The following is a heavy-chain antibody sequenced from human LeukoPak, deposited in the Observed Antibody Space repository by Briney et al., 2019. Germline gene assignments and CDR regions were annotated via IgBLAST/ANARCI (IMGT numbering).Heavy chain of an antibody. J-gene: IGHJ6*02. CDR2: VYPDDSDT. D-gene: IGHD2-21*02. CDR3: ARQGVVVTARTNYYYYYGMDV. CDR1: GYSFTSYW. V-gene: IGHV5-51*01. Sequence: GESLKISCKGSGYSFTSYWIGWVRQMLGKGLEWMGIVYPDDSDTRYSPSFQGQVTISADKSISTAHLQWSSLKASDTAMYYCARQGVVVTARTNYYYYYGMDVWGQGTTVTVS.